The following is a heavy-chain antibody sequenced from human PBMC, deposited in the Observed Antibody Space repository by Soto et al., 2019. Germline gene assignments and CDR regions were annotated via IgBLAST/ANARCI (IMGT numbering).Heavy chain of an antibody. V-gene: IGHV1-46*01. CDR2: INPSGGST. D-gene: IGHD3-22*01. CDR1: GYTFTSYY. CDR3: ARDHYYDSSGYDNWFDP. J-gene: IGHJ5*02. Sequence: ASVKVSCKASGYTFTSYYMHWVRQAPGQGLEWMGIINPSGGSTSYAQKFQGRVTMTRDTSTSTVCMELSSLRSEDTAVYYCARDHYYDSSGYDNWFDPWGQGTLVTVSS.